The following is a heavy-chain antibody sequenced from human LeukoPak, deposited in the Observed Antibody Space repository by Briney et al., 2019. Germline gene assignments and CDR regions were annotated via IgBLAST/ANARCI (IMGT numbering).Heavy chain of an antibody. J-gene: IGHJ3*02. CDR2: ISYDGSNK. CDR3: ARGYYYDSNGAFDI. CDR1: GFTFSSYA. V-gene: IGHV3-30-3*01. Sequence: PGGSLRLSCAASGFTFSSYAMHWVRQAPGKGLEWVAVISYDGSNKYYADSVKGRFTISRDNSKNTLYLQMNSPRAEDTAVYYCARGYYYDSNGAFDIWGQGTMVTVSS. D-gene: IGHD3-22*01.